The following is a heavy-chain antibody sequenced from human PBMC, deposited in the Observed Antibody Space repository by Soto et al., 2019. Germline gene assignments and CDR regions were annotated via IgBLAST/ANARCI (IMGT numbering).Heavy chain of an antibody. Sequence: LETLSLTCDVSGDSISSSKWWSWVRQPPGKGLEWIAEVHHSGSINYNPSLKSRVSMSVDKSKNQVSLKLSSVTAADTAVYYCAHSGGTWRLDYWGQGTLVTVSS. CDR3: AHSGGTWRLDY. D-gene: IGHD5-12*01. V-gene: IGHV4-4*02. CDR2: VHHSGSI. J-gene: IGHJ4*02. CDR1: GDSISSSKW.